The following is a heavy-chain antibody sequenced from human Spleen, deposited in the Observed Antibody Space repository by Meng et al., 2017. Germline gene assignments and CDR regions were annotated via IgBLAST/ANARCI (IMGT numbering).Heavy chain of an antibody. J-gene: IGHJ3*02. CDR1: GFTFSSYT. CDR2: ISISGEKK. V-gene: IGHV3-23*01. CDR3: AKVFSWISALQGAFQI. D-gene: IGHD5-12*01. Sequence: GGSLRLSCAASGFTFSSYTMTWVRRAPGKGLEWVSSISISGEKKNYADSVKGRFTVSRDNSKSTLFLQMNSLRAEDTAVYYCAKVFSWISALQGAFQIWGQGTMVTVSS.